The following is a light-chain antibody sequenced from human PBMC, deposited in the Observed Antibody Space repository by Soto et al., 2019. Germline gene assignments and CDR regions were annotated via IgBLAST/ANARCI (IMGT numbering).Light chain of an antibody. V-gene: IGKV1-5*03. CDR3: QQYNSYPVT. J-gene: IGKJ4*01. Sequence: DIQLTQSPSTLSASVGDRVTITCRASQNINNLLAWYQQKLGKAPKLLIYKASSLESGVPSRFSGSGSGTEFTLTISSLQPDDSATYYCQQYNSYPVTFGGGTKVEIK. CDR1: QNINNL. CDR2: KAS.